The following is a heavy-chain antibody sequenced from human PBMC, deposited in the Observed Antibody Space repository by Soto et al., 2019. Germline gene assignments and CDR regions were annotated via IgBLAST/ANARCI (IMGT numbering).Heavy chain of an antibody. CDR1: GGSFSGYY. V-gene: IGHV4-34*01. J-gene: IGHJ4*02. D-gene: IGHD3-10*02. CDR2: INHSGSN. CDR3: ATDVRGTSTFDY. Sequence: QVQLQQWGAGLLKPSETLSLTCAVYGGSFSGYYWSWIRQPPGKGLEWIGEINHSGSNNYNPSLKSRVTISVDTSKNQFSLKLSSVTAADTAVYYCATDVRGTSTFDYWGQGTLVTVSS.